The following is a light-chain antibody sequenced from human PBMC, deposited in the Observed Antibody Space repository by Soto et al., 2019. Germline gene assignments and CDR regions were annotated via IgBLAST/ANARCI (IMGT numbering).Light chain of an antibody. Sequence: DIQMTQSPSTLSAPVGDRVTITCRASQSISSWLAWYQQKPGKAPKLLIYKASSLESGVPSRFSGSGSGTEFTLTISSLKSEDFAVYYCQQYDNWPRTVGQGTKVDIK. CDR3: QQYDNWPRT. V-gene: IGKV1-5*03. CDR1: QSISSW. J-gene: IGKJ1*01. CDR2: KAS.